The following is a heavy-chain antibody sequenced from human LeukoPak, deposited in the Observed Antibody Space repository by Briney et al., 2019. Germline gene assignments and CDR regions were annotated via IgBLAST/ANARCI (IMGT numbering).Heavy chain of an antibody. J-gene: IGHJ4*02. CDR2: FDPEDGET. CDR1: GYTLTELS. CDR3: ATSVITIFGVVIMRGFDY. Sequence: GASVKVSCKVSGYTLTELSMHWVRQAPGKGLEWMGGFDPEDGETIYAQKFQGRVNMTEDTFTDTAYMELSSLRSEDTAVYYCATSVITIFGVVIMRGFDYWGQGTLVTVSS. V-gene: IGHV1-24*01. D-gene: IGHD3-3*01.